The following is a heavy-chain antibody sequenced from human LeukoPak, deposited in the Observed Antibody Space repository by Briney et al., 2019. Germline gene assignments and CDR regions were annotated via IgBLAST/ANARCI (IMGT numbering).Heavy chain of an antibody. J-gene: IGHJ4*02. CDR1: GGSISSYY. D-gene: IGHD3-10*01. CDR2: IYYSGST. Sequence: SETLSLTCTVSGGSISSYYWSWIRQPPGKGLEWIGYIYYSGSTNYNPSLKSRVTISEDTSKNQFSLRLSSVTAADTAVYYCARSGITGCTPLIDWGRGTLVTVSS. CDR3: ARSGITGCTPLID. V-gene: IGHV4-59*08.